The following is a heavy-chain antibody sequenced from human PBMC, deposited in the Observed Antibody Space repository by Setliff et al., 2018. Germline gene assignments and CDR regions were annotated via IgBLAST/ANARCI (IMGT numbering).Heavy chain of an antibody. CDR1: GYTLTELS. J-gene: IGHJ4*02. CDR2: FDPEDGET. V-gene: IGHV1-24*01. D-gene: IGHD4-17*01. Sequence: GASVKVSCKVSGYTLTELSRHWVRQAPGKGLEWMGGFDPEDGETIYAQKFQGRVTMTRNTSISTAYMELSSLRSEDTAVYYCARGLYYGDSDFDYWGQGTLVTVSS. CDR3: ARGLYYGDSDFDY.